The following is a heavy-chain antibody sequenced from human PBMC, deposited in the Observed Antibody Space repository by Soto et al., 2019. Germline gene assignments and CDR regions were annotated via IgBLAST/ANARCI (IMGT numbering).Heavy chain of an antibody. CDR1: GGSISSYY. J-gene: IGHJ4*02. CDR2: IYYSGST. V-gene: IGHV4-59*01. CDR3: VTRFTAVATARFDY. Sequence: SETLSLTCTVSGGSISSYYWSWIRQPPGKGLEWIGYIYYSGSTNYNPSLKSRVTISVDTSKNQFSLKLSSVTAADTGMYYCVTRFTAVATARFDYWGQGTLVTVSS. D-gene: IGHD2-21*02.